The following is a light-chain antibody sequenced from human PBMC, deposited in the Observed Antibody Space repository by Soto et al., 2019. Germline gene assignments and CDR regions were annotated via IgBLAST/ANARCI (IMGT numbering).Light chain of an antibody. V-gene: IGLV2-14*02. CDR3: SSYTSSTTLV. CDR2: EDS. J-gene: IGLJ2*01. Sequence: QSALTQPASVSGSPGQSITISCTGTTSNIGNYNLVSWYQQHPGKAPKVVIYEDSKRPSGVSDRFSGSKSGTTASLTISGLQAEDEAHYYCSSYTSSTTLVFGGGTKLTVL. CDR1: TSNIGNYNL.